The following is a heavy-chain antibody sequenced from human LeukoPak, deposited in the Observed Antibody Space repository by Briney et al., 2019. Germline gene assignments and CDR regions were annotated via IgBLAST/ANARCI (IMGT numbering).Heavy chain of an antibody. CDR1: GFIFSSAW. V-gene: IGHV3-15*01. D-gene: IGHD2-2*01. CDR3: ARGLCTSSSCYQGPFDF. CDR2: TTNKTNGGTT. J-gene: IGHJ4*02. Sequence: GGSLRLSCEASGFIFSSAWMTWVRQAPGKGLEWVGHTTNKTNGGTTDYAAPVKGRFIISRDDSKKTLYLQMSRLRTEDTAVYYCARGLCTSSSCYQGPFDFWGLGTLVTVSS.